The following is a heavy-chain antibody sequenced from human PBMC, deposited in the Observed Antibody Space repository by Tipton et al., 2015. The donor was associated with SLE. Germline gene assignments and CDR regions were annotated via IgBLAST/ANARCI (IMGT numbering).Heavy chain of an antibody. CDR1: GGSIRSSRHF. CDR3: ARGGDTYFYDGSGYRSDFDV. Sequence: TLSLTCTVSGGSIRSSRHFWGWIRQPPGKGLEWIGVLYYSGNTYYNPSLKSPVTLSIDTSKNQFSLKMRSVTPAGTAMYYCARGGDTYFYDGSGYRSDFDVWGPGTMVTVSS. V-gene: IGHV4-39*07. CDR2: LYYSGNT. J-gene: IGHJ3*01. D-gene: IGHD3-22*01.